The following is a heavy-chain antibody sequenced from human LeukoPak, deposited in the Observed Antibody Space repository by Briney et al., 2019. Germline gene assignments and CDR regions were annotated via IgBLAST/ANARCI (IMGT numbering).Heavy chain of an antibody. Sequence: GGSLRLSCAASGFTFSSYSMNWVCQAPGKGLEWVAVISSDGSNNYYADSVKGRFTISRDNSKNTLYLQVNSLRAEDTAVYYCARDRYSSGWYGDFDCWGQGTLVTVSS. D-gene: IGHD6-19*01. CDR3: ARDRYSSGWYGDFDC. J-gene: IGHJ4*02. V-gene: IGHV3-30*03. CDR2: ISSDGSNN. CDR1: GFTFSSYS.